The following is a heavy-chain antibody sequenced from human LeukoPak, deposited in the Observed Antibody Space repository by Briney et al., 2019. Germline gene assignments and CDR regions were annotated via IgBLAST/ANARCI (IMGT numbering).Heavy chain of an antibody. CDR1: GGTFSNYA. CDR2: IGDNGGST. V-gene: IGHV3-23*01. Sequence: ASVKVSCKASGGTFSNYAMSWVRQTPRTGLEWVSGIGDNGGSTYYADSVKGRFTISRDNSKNTLFLQMNSLRAEDTAVYYCAKIPVSYSSGWSNFDYWGQGTLVTVSS. D-gene: IGHD6-19*01. CDR3: AKIPVSYSSGWSNFDY. J-gene: IGHJ4*02.